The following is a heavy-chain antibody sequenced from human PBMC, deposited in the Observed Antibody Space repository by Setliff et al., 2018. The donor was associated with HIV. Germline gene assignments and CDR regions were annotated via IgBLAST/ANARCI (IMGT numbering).Heavy chain of an antibody. CDR1: GFSFSSYD. D-gene: IGHD3-22*01. J-gene: IGHJ4*02. Sequence: GGSLRLSCAASGFSFSSYDMNWVRQAPGRGLEWVSHISSSTGRARYYADSVKGRFTISRDNSKNTLYLQMNSLKTEDTAVYYCTRAVYYYDSSGYHYYFDSWGQGTLVTVSS. CDR2: ISSSTGRAR. CDR3: TRAVYYYDSSGYHYYFDS. V-gene: IGHV3-48*01.